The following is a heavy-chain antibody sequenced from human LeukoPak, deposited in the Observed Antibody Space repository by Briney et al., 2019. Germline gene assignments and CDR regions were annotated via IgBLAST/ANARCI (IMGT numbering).Heavy chain of an antibody. CDR1: GGTFISYA. J-gene: IGHJ4*02. Sequence: GSSVKVSCKASGGTFISYAISWVRQAPGQGLEWMGGIIPIFGTANYAQKFQGRVTITADESTSTAYMELSSLRSEDTAVYYCARAHYYGSGSPITFDYWGQGTLVTVSS. D-gene: IGHD3-10*01. CDR2: IIPIFGTA. V-gene: IGHV1-69*01. CDR3: ARAHYYGSGSPITFDY.